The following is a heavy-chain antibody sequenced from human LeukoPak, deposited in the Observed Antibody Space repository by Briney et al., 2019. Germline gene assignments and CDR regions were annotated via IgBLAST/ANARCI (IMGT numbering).Heavy chain of an antibody. CDR2: IYYSGST. CDR1: GGSISSGGYY. J-gene: IGHJ6*03. Sequence: SETLSLTCTLSGGSISSGGYYWSWIRQHPGKGLEWIGYIYYSGSTYYNPSLKSRVTISVDTSKNQFSLKLSSVTAADTAVYYCARSYCSSTSCSPYYYYYMDVWGKGTTVTVSS. V-gene: IGHV4-31*03. D-gene: IGHD2-2*01. CDR3: ARSYCSSTSCSPYYYYYMDV.